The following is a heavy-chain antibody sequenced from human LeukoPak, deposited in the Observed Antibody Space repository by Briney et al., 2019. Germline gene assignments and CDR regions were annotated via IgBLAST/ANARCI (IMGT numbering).Heavy chain of an antibody. CDR3: VKALHLYQLLTLSGFDP. J-gene: IGHJ5*02. V-gene: IGHV3-9*01. D-gene: IGHD3-10*01. CDR2: ISLNSINI. Sequence: PGGSLRLSCAAYGFMFDDYAMHWVRQAPGKCLEWVSGISLNSINIGYADSVNGRFTISRDNAKNSLYLQMNSLRTEDTALYYCVKALHLYQLLTLSGFDPWGQGTLITVSS. CDR1: GFMFDDYA.